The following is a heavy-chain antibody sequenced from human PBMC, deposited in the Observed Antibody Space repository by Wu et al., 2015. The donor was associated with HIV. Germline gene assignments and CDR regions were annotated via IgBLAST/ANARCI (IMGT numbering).Heavy chain of an antibody. CDR3: ARDLCVRGVCYRSPGDWFDP. D-gene: IGHD2-8*02. Sequence: QGELVQSGVEVKKPGASVKVSCKAIGYTFSSFGISWVRQAPGQGPEWMGWISVQNGNTIYAQKFQGRVTMTTETLTSTAYMELRSLRSDDTAVYYCARDLCVRGVCYRSPGDWFDPWGQGTLVTVSS. V-gene: IGHV1-18*01. CDR1: GYTFSSFG. J-gene: IGHJ5*02. CDR2: ISVQNGNT.